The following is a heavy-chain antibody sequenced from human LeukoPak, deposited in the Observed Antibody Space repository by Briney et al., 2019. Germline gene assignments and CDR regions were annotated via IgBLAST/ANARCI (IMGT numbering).Heavy chain of an antibody. CDR1: GYTFTSYY. D-gene: IGHD4-17*01. V-gene: IGHV1-18*04. CDR3: ARDGDDYGDYRYLDY. J-gene: IGHJ4*02. CDR2: ISADNGNT. Sequence: PWASVTVSCKASGYTFTSYYMHWVRQAPGQGLEWMGWISADNGNTNYAHHLLGRVILTTDTSTSTAYMELRSLRSDDTAVYYCARDGDDYGDYRYLDYWGQGTLVTVSS.